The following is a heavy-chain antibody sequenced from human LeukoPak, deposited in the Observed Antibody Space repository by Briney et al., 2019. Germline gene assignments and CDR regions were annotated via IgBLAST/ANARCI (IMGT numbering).Heavy chain of an antibody. CDR2: FDPEDGET. CDR1: GYTLTELS. V-gene: IGHV1-24*01. Sequence: GASVKVSCKVSGYTLTELSMHWVRQAPGKGLEWMGGFDPEDGETIYAQKFQGRVTMTEDTSTDTAYMELSSLRSEDTAVYYCATIWTTVTTRDAFDIWGQGTMVTVSS. J-gene: IGHJ3*02. CDR3: ATIWTTVTTRDAFDI. D-gene: IGHD4-17*01.